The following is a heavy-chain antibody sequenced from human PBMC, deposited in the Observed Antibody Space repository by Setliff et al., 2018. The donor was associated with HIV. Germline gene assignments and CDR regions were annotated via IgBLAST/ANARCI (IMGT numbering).Heavy chain of an antibody. D-gene: IGHD2-8*02. CDR3: ARLIHTGLLYFDF. J-gene: IGHJ4*02. Sequence: PSETLSLTCTVSGGSFSDYYRSWIRQPPGKGLEWIGYIYTSGSTNYNPSVESRVTMSLDTSRDQFSLNLRSVTAADTAVYFCARLIHTGLLYFDFWGLGTLVTVSS. CDR1: GGSFSDYY. CDR2: IYTSGST. V-gene: IGHV4-4*09.